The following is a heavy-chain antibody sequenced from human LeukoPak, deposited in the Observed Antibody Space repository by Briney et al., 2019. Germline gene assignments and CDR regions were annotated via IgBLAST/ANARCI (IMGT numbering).Heavy chain of an antibody. V-gene: IGHV4-59*08. CDR2: IYYSGST. D-gene: IGHD3-10*01. CDR1: GSSISSYY. J-gene: IGHJ4*02. Sequence: SETLSLTCTVSGSSISSYYWSWIRQPPGKGLEWIGYIYYSGSTNYNPSLKSRVTISVDTSKNQFSLKLSSVTAADTAVYYCARLWNYGSGSPFDYWGQGTLVTVPS. CDR3: ARLWNYGSGSPFDY.